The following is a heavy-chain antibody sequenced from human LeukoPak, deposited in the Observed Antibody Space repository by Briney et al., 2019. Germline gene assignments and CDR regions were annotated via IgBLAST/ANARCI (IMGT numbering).Heavy chain of an antibody. D-gene: IGHD4-17*01. Sequence: SRTRRSPEQAIEWLARIDWDDDKYYSTSLKTRLTISKGTSKNQVVLTMTNMDPVDTATYYCARITVTTLRAWFDPWGQGTLVTVSS. J-gene: IGHJ5*02. CDR2: IDWDDDK. V-gene: IGHV2-70*11. CDR3: ARITVTTLRAWFDP.